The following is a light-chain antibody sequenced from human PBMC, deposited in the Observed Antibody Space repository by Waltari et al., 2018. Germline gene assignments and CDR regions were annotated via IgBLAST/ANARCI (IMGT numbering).Light chain of an antibody. CDR2: EGN. J-gene: IGLJ2*01. CDR1: SSDAGSYDL. V-gene: IGLV2-23*01. CDR3: SSNAGRGIV. Sequence: QSALTQPASVSGSPGQSITVSCTGASSDAGSYDLVCWYQQHPGKAPKLIIYEGNKRPAGVSNRVSGFKSGNTASRTISGLQAEDEAEYYCSSNAGRGIVFGGGTKLTVL.